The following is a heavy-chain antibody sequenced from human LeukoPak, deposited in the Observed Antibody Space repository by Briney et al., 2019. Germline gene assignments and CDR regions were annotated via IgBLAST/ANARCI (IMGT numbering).Heavy chain of an antibody. Sequence: GESLKISFKGSGYSFTSYWIGWVRPMPGKGLEWMGIIYPGDSDTRYSPSFQGQVTISADKSITTAYLQWRSLKASDTAMYYCARHPSGNTAMAPSWGQGTLVTVSS. CDR3: ARHPSGNTAMAPS. CDR2: IYPGDSDT. J-gene: IGHJ4*02. V-gene: IGHV5-51*01. CDR1: GYSFTSYW. D-gene: IGHD5-18*01.